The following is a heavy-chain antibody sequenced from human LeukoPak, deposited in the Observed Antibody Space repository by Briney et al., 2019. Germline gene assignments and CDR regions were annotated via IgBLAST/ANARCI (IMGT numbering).Heavy chain of an antibody. V-gene: IGHV1-24*01. CDR3: TTKGTQNLALDY. J-gene: IGHJ4*02. CDR1: GYTLTELS. D-gene: IGHD1-14*01. CDR2: FDPEDGET. Sequence: ASVKVSCKVSGYTLTELSMHWVRQAPGKGLEWMGGFDPEDGETVYAQKFQDRVTMTEDTSTDTAYMQLSSLRSEDTALYYCTTKGTQNLALDYWGQGTQVTVSS.